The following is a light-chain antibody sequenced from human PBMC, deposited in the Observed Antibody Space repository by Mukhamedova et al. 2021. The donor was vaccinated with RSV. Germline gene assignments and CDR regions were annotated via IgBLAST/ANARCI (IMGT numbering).Light chain of an antibody. V-gene: IGKV1-39*01. J-gene: IGKJ2*01. CDR2: AAS. CDR3: QQSYSTHVVIT. Sequence: WYQRRVHGKAPKLLIYAASSLQSGVPSRFSGSGSGKDLTLTISSLQHEDFANYYCQQSYSTHVVITFGQGTKLENK.